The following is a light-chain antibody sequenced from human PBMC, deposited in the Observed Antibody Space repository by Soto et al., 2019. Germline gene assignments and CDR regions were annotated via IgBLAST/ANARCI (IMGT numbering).Light chain of an antibody. Sequence: EIVMTQSPATLSVSPGERVTLSCRASQGVSSNLAWYQQKPGQAPSLLIYGASTRATGIPARFSGSGSGTEFTLTISSLQSEDFAVYHCQQYNNCPWTFGQGTKVDIK. CDR2: GAS. CDR3: QQYNNCPWT. CDR1: QGVSSN. V-gene: IGKV3-15*01. J-gene: IGKJ1*01.